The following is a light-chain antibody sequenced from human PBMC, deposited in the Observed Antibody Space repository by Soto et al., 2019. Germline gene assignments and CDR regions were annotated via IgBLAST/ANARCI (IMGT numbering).Light chain of an antibody. CDR3: MQALQTPYT. V-gene: IGKV2-28*01. CDR2: LDS. J-gene: IGKJ2*01. CDR1: QSLLLSNGYHY. Sequence: DIVMTQSPLSLPVTPGEPASISCRSSQSLLLSNGYHYLDWYLQKPGQSPQLLIYLDSNRASGVPDRFSGSGSGTDFTLKISRVEAEDVGVYYCMQALQTPYTFGQGTKLEIK.